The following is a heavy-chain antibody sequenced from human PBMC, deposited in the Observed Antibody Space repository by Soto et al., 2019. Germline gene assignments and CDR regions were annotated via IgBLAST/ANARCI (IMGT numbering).Heavy chain of an antibody. CDR3: ASGWEQLDYFDY. J-gene: IGHJ4*02. Sequence: PGGSLRLSCAASGFIFTDYYINWVRQVPGGGPEWVAFISSSGAVTYYADSVRGRITVSRANTENTVHLQMNSLGAEDTAMYYCASGWEQLDYFDYWGQGTLVTVSS. CDR1: GFIFTDYY. CDR2: ISSSGAVT. D-gene: IGHD1-1*01. V-gene: IGHV3-11*01.